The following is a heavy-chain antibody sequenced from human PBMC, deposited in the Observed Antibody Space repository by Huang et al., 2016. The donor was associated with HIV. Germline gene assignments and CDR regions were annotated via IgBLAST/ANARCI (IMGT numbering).Heavy chain of an antibody. CDR1: GFSFSSYG. D-gene: IGHD3-3*01. Sequence: QVQLVESGGGVVQPGRSLRLSCTASGFSFSSYGMHGVRQAPGKGLEWVAVVSFDGSTKYSEDSVKGRFTISRDNSKNTLYLQMNSLTVEDTAVYYCAKDKYLMSTILAYYFDCWGQGTLVTVSS. V-gene: IGHV3-30*18. J-gene: IGHJ4*02. CDR3: AKDKYLMSTILAYYFDC. CDR2: VSFDGSTK.